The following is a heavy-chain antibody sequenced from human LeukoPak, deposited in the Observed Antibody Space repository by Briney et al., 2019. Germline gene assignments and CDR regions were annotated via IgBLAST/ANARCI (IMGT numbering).Heavy chain of an antibody. J-gene: IGHJ3*02. CDR3: AKAIEMTTDAFDI. Sequence: GGSLRLPCAASGFTFSSYGMHWVRQAPGKGLEWVAVISYDGSNKYYADSVKGRFTISRDNSKNTLYLQMNSLRAEDTAVYYCAKAIEMTTDAFDIWGQGTMVTVSS. V-gene: IGHV3-30*18. D-gene: IGHD5-24*01. CDR1: GFTFSSYG. CDR2: ISYDGSNK.